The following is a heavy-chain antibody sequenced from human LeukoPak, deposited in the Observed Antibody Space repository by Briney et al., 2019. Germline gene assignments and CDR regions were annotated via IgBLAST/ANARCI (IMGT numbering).Heavy chain of an antibody. CDR2: ISNSGTTI. Sequence: GGSLRLSCAASGFTFSSYEMNWVHQAPGKGLEWVSYISNSGTTIYYADSVKGRFTISRDNAKNTVFLQMKSLRAEDTAVYYCARDRWDYYMDVWGKGTTVTVSS. J-gene: IGHJ6*03. V-gene: IGHV3-48*03. D-gene: IGHD5-24*01. CDR1: GFTFSSYE. CDR3: ARDRWDYYMDV.